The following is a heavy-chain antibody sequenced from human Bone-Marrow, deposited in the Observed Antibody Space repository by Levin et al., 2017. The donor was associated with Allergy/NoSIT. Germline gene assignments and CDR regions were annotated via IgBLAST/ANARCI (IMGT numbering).Heavy chain of an antibody. V-gene: IGHV4-59*01. CDR1: GGSISNSY. Sequence: SQTLSLTCSVSGGSISNSYWSWIRQAPGKGLEWIGYIKNSGTTKYNPSLHSRVTLSADTSKNQVSLRLTSVTAADTAVYYCASLGYTISYYDYAMDVWGQGTTVTVSS. CDR3: ASLGYTISYYDYAMDV. D-gene: IGHD5-12*01. CDR2: IKNSGTT. J-gene: IGHJ6*02.